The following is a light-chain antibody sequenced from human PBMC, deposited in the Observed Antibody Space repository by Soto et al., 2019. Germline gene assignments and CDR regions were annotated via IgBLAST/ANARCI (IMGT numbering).Light chain of an antibody. CDR2: RVY. CDR1: QNIRGNE. V-gene: IGKV3-20*01. J-gene: IGKJ1*01. CDR3: QDYGTSAPWT. Sequence: EVVLTQSPGTLSLSPGERATLSCRASQNIRGNELAWYQQKPGQAPRLLIYRVYSRATGIPDRFSGRGSGTDSTLTISRLEPEGFAVYYCQDYGTSAPWTFGQGTKVEIK.